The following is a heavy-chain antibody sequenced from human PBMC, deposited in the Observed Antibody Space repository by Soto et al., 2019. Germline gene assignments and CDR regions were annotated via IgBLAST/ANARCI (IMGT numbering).Heavy chain of an antibody. D-gene: IGHD3-10*01. CDR2: LDPSDSYS. V-gene: IGHV5-10-1*01. CDR3: ARHFYKSTTYSGYWYFDL. CDR1: GYRFTYYW. J-gene: IGHJ2*01. Sequence: EVQLVQSGAEVKKPGESLRISCKGSGYRFTYYWISWVRQMPGKGLEWMGRLDPSDSYSSYSPSFQGHVSISVDRSTSVAYLQSKSLKASDTDMYYCARHFYKSTTYSGYWYFDLWGRGPLVTVSS.